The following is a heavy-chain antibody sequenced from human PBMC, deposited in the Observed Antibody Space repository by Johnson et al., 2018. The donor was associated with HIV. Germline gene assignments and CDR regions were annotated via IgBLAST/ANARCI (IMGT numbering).Heavy chain of an antibody. V-gene: IGHV3-20*04. D-gene: IGHD1-26*01. J-gene: IGHJ3*02. CDR2: IKWSGGST. Sequence: MQLVESGGGLVQPGGSLRLSCAASGLPFRSYAMSWVRQAPGKGLEWVSGIKWSGGSTGYADSVKARFMISRDNAKNSLYLQMNSLRVEDTALYYCVRVGGNGNYFFDPFDMWGQGTMVTVSS. CDR1: GLPFRSYA. CDR3: VRVGGNGNYFFDPFDM.